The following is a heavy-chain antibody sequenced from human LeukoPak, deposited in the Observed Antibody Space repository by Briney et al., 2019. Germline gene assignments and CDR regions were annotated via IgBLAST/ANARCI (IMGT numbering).Heavy chain of an antibody. CDR1: GGSISSSSYY. CDR2: IYYSGST. D-gene: IGHD2-8*01. J-gene: IGHJ5*02. Sequence: SETLSLTCTVSGGSISSSSYYWGWIRQPPGKGLEWIGSIYYSGSTYYNPSLKSRVTISVDTSKNQFSLKLSSVTAADTAVYYCAGGGGIALMVYAGFDPWGQGTLVTVSS. CDR3: AGGGGIALMVYAGFDP. V-gene: IGHV4-39*07.